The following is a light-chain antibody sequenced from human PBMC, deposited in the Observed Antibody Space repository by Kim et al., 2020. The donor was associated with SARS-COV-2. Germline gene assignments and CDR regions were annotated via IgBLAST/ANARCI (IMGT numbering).Light chain of an antibody. J-gene: IGKJ4*01. CDR2: DAS. CDR3: QQRTKWPPLT. CDR1: QSVSSS. Sequence: EIVLTQSPATVSLSPGERATLSCRASQSVSSSLAWYQHKPGQAPRLLIYDASNRATGIPTRFSGSGSGTDFTLTISSLEPEDFAIYYCQQRTKWPPLTFGGGTKVDIK. V-gene: IGKV3-11*01.